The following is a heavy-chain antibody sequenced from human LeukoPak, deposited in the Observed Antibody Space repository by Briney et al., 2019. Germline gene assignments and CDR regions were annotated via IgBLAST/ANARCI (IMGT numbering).Heavy chain of an antibody. V-gene: IGHV4-39*01. J-gene: IGHJ4*02. CDR3: ARQTMVRGIISNPLNY. Sequence: ASETLSLTCTVSGGSVSSSDYYWGWIRQPPGKGLEWIASVYYSGSTYYNPSLKSRLTISVGTSKNQFSLKLSSVTAADTAVYYCARQTMVRGIISNPLNYWGQGTLVTVSS. CDR1: GGSVSSSDYY. D-gene: IGHD3-10*01. CDR2: VYYSGST.